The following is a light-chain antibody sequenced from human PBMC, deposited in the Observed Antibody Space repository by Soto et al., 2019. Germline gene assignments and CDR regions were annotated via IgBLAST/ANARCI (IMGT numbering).Light chain of an antibody. CDR1: SSNIGNNY. J-gene: IGLJ3*02. CDR3: AAWDDSLSGL. V-gene: IGLV1-47*02. CDR2: RDN. Sequence: QSVLTQPPSASGSPGQRVTISCSGSSSNIGNNYVYWYQQFPRTAPKLLIHRDNQRPPGVPDRFSGSKSGTSASLAISGLRSEDEAHYYCAAWDDSLSGLFGGGTQLTVL.